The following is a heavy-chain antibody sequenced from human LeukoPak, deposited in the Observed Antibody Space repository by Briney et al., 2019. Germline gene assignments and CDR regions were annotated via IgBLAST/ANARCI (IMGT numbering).Heavy chain of an antibody. Sequence: PSETLSLTCTVSGGSISSYYWSWIRQPPGKGLEWIGYIYYSGSTNYTPSLKSRVTISVDTSKNQFSLKLSSVTAADTAVYYCARVGYLQWPYFDYWGQGTLVTVSS. CDR2: IYYSGST. V-gene: IGHV4-59*01. CDR1: GGSISSYY. D-gene: IGHD6-19*01. J-gene: IGHJ4*02. CDR3: ARVGYLQWPYFDY.